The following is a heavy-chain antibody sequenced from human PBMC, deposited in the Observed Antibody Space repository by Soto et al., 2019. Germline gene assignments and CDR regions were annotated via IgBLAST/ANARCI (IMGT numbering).Heavy chain of an antibody. CDR2: IHPNGSPT. J-gene: IGHJ5*02. CDR1: GYTFTSHY. Sequence: ASVKVSCKASGYTFTSHYMHWVRQAPGQGLEWMGVIHPNGSPTVYAQKFQGRLIMTTDTSKNQISLNLSSVTAADTAVYFCVRTFPPAPRVVLSHSWFVPWGPGTLVTVSS. D-gene: IGHD2-2*01. V-gene: IGHV1-46*01. CDR3: VRTFPPAPRVVLSHSWFVP.